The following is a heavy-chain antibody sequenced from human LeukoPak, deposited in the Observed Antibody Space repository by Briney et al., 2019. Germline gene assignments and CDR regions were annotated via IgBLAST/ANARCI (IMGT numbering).Heavy chain of an antibody. Sequence: GGSLRLSRAASGFTFRSYSMNGVRQAPGMGLEWVSSISTSSSHIYYADSVEGRFTISRDNAKNSLYLQMNSLRAEDTAVYYCVRSYYGMDVWGQGTTVSVSS. CDR1: GFTFRSYS. J-gene: IGHJ6*02. CDR3: VRSYYGMDV. V-gene: IGHV3-21*01. CDR2: ISTSSSHI.